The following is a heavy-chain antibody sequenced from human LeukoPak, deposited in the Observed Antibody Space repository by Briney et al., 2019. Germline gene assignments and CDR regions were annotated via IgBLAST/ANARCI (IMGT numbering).Heavy chain of an antibody. V-gene: IGHV3-66*02. CDR3: ARDLTIFGVFRRVRTLDYMDV. CDR2: IYSGGST. D-gene: IGHD3-3*01. Sequence: GGSLRLSCAASGFTFSSYAMSWVRQAPGKGLEWVPAIYSGGSTYYADSVKGRFTISRDNSKNTLYLQMNSLRAEDTAVYYCARDLTIFGVFRRVRTLDYMDVWGKGTTVAVSS. J-gene: IGHJ6*03. CDR1: GFTFSSYA.